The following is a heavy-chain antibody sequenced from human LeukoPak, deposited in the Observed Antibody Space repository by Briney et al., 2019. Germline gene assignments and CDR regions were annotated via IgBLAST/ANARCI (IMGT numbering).Heavy chain of an antibody. CDR3: VKDAPLPFDF. Sequence: GGSLRLSCAASGFTFRDFAMSWVRQAPGKGLEWVSAISGDAHSTYYADSLKGRFTISRDNSKNTLYLQMNSLRSADTATYFCVKDAPLPFDFWGQGALVIVSS. V-gene: IGHV3-23*01. CDR1: GFTFRDFA. J-gene: IGHJ4*02. CDR2: ISGDAHST.